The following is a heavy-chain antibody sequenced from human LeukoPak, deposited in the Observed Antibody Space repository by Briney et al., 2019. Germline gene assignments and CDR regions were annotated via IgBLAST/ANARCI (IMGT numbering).Heavy chain of an antibody. CDR3: ARRGIAARPSPFQH. J-gene: IGHJ1*01. CDR2: INHSGST. V-gene: IGHV4-34*01. CDR1: GGSFSGYY. D-gene: IGHD6-6*01. Sequence: PSETLSLTCAVYGGSFSGYYWSWIRQPPGKGLEWIGEINHSGSTNYNPPLKSRVTISVDTSKNQFSLKLSSVTAADTAVYYCARRGIAARPSPFQHWGQGTLVTVSS.